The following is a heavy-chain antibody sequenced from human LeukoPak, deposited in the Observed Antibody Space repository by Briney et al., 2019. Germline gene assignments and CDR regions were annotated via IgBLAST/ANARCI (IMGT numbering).Heavy chain of an antibody. CDR3: ARTPDYGDDDAFDI. J-gene: IGHJ3*02. CDR1: GFTFSSYA. V-gene: IGHV3-23*01. Sequence: GGSLRLSCAASGFTFSSYAMSWVRQAPGKGLEWVSGVNSNGGSPYYADSVKGRFTISRDNSKNTLYLQMNSLRAEDTAVYYCARTPDYGDDDAFDIWGQGTMVTVSS. D-gene: IGHD4-17*01. CDR2: VNSNGGSP.